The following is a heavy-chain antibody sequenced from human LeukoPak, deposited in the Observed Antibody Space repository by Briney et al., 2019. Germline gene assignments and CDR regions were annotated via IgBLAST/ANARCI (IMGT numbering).Heavy chain of an antibody. CDR3: ARDHQDVDTSFDY. CDR1: GYTFTGYY. V-gene: IGHV1-2*02. Sequence: GASVKVSCKASGYTFTGYYMHWVRQAPGQGLEWMGWINPNSGGTNYAQKFQGRVTMTRDTSISTAYMELSRLRSDDTAVYYCARDHQDVDTSFDYWGQGTLVTVSS. CDR2: INPNSGGT. J-gene: IGHJ4*02. D-gene: IGHD5-18*01.